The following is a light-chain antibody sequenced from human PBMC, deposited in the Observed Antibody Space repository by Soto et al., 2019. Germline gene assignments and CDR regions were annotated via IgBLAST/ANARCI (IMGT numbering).Light chain of an antibody. CDR1: QSISSY. V-gene: IGKV1-16*01. Sequence: DIQMTQSPSSLSASVGDRVTITCRASQSISSYLNWYQHKPGKAPKLLIYAASSLQSGVPSRFSGSGSGTEFTLTISSLQPDDFATYYCQQYNSYLWTFGQGTKVDIK. J-gene: IGKJ1*01. CDR2: AAS. CDR3: QQYNSYLWT.